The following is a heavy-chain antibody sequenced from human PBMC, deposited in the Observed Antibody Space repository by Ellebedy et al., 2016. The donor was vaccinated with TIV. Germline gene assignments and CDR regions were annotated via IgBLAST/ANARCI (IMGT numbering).Heavy chain of an antibody. J-gene: IGHJ4*02. CDR3: ARRDRGYSYGYYFDY. CDR2: ISAYNGNT. Sequence: ASVKVSXKASGYTFTSYGISWVRQAPGQGLEWMGWISAYNGNTNYAQKLQGRVTMTTDTSTSTAYMELRSLRSDDTAVYYCARRDRGYSYGYYFDYWGQGTLVTVSS. CDR1: GYTFTSYG. D-gene: IGHD5-18*01. V-gene: IGHV1-18*01.